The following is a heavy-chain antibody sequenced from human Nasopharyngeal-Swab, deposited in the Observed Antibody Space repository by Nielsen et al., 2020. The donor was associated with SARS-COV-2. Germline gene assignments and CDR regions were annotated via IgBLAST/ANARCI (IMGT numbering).Heavy chain of an antibody. D-gene: IGHD3-16*01. J-gene: IGHJ6*02. Sequence: WIRQPPGKGLEWIGNIYYSGSAYYNPSLKSRVTISVDTSKNQFSLNLISVTAADTAVYYCASMRPRYYYGMDVWGQGTTVTVSS. V-gene: IGHV4-39*07. CDR3: ASMRPRYYYGMDV. CDR2: IYYSGSA.